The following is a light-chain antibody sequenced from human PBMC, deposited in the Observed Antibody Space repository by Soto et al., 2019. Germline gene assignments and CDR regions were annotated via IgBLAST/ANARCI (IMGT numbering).Light chain of an antibody. V-gene: IGLV2-14*03. Sequence: QSALTQPASVSGSPGQSITISCTGTSSDVDAYNYVSWYQQHPGKAPKLMIYDVSNRPSGVSNRFSGSKSGNTASLTISGLQAEDEGHYYCSSDTSGRTPVLFGGGTKLTVL. CDR2: DVS. CDR1: SSDVDAYNY. J-gene: IGLJ2*01. CDR3: SSDTSGRTPVL.